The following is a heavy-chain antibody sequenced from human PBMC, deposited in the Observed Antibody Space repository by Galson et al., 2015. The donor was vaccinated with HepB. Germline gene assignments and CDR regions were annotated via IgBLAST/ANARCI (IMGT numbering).Heavy chain of an antibody. V-gene: IGHV1-69*04. Sequence: SVKVSCRASGGTFSSYAISWVRQAPGQGLEWMGRIIPILGIANYAQKFQGRVTITADKSTSTAYMELSSLRSEDTAVYYCARDRYSGSYLDYWGQGTLVTVSS. D-gene: IGHD1-26*01. J-gene: IGHJ4*02. CDR3: ARDRYSGSYLDY. CDR1: GGTFSSYA. CDR2: IIPILGIA.